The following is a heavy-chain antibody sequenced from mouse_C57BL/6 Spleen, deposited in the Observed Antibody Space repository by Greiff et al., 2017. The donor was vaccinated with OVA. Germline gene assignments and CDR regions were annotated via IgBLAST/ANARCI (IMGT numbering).Heavy chain of an antibody. CDR3: ARDYDFYFDY. V-gene: IGHV1-64*01. CDR2: IHPNSGST. D-gene: IGHD2-4*01. Sequence: QVQLQQPGAELVKPGASVKLSCKASGYTFTSYWMHWVKQRPGQGLEWIGMIHPNSGSTNYHEKFKSKATLTVDKSSSTAYMQLSSLTSEDSAVYYCARDYDFYFDYWGQGTTLTVSS. J-gene: IGHJ2*01. CDR1: GYTFTSYW.